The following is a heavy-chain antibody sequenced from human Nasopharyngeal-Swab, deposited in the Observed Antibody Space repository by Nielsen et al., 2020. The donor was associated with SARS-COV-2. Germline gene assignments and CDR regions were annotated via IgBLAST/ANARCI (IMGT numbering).Heavy chain of an antibody. Sequence: SETLSLTCAVYGGSFSGYYWSWIHQPPGKGLEWIGGINHSGSTNYNPSLKSRVTISVDTSKNQFSLKLSSVTAADTAVYYCARVPPIAVAGKGVDVWGQGTTVTVSS. CDR2: INHSGST. CDR1: GGSFSGYY. D-gene: IGHD6-19*01. CDR3: ARVPPIAVAGKGVDV. V-gene: IGHV4-34*01. J-gene: IGHJ6*02.